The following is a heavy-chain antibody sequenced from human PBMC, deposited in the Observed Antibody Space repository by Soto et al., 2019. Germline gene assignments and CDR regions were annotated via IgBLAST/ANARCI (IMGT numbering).Heavy chain of an antibody. V-gene: IGHV1-8*01. CDR2: MNPNSGNT. CDR1: GYTFTSYD. CDR3: ERSGGAARPLDY. Sequence: ASVKVSCKASGYTFTSYDINWVRQATGQGLEWMGWMNPNSGNTGYAQKFQGRVTMTRNTSISTANMELSSLRAEDTVVYYCERSGGAARPLDYWGQGTLVTVSS. D-gene: IGHD6-6*01. J-gene: IGHJ4*02.